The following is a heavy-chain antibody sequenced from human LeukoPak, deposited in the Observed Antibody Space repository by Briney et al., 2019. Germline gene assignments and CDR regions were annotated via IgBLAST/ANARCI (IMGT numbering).Heavy chain of an antibody. Sequence: PGESLKISFKGSGYIFTSYWISWVRQMPGKGLEWMGRINPTNSYSNYNPSFQGHVTFSVDTSIATAYLQWTTLQASDTAMYYCARGGWLDDYWGQGTLVTVSS. J-gene: IGHJ4*02. V-gene: IGHV5-10-1*01. CDR1: GYIFTSYW. CDR3: ARGGWLDDY. CDR2: INPTNSYS. D-gene: IGHD6-19*01.